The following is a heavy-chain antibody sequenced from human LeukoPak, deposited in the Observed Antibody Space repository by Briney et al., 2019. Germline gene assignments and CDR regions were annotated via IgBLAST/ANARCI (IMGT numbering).Heavy chain of an antibody. Sequence: PGRSLRLSCAASGFTPGDHAMTWVRQAPGKGLEWVAFTRSNAYRGTTEYAPSVKGRFSIPRDDSKSVVYLQMNGLKSEDTAVYYCSRGPIQLWMHNGMDVWGQGTTVTVSS. CDR2: TRSNAYRGTT. CDR1: GFTPGDHA. D-gene: IGHD5-24*01. J-gene: IGHJ6*02. V-gene: IGHV3-49*04. CDR3: SRGPIQLWMHNGMDV.